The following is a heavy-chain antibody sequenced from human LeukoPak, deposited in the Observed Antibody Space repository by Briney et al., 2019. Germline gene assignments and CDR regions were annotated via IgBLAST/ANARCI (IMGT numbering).Heavy chain of an antibody. CDR2: INSDGSST. CDR3: ARVLRGYSGIFDY. D-gene: IGHD5-12*01. Sequence: GGSLRLSCAASGFTFSSYWMHWVRQAPGKGLVWVSRINSDGSSTSYADSVKGRFTISRDDAKNTLYLQMNSLRAEDTAVYYCARVLRGYSGIFDYWGQGTLVTVSS. J-gene: IGHJ4*02. V-gene: IGHV3-74*01. CDR1: GFTFSSYW.